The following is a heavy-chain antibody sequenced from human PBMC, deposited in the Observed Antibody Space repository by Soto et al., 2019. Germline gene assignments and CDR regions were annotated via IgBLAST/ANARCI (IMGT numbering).Heavy chain of an antibody. J-gene: IGHJ4*02. CDR3: TTAGGIAARHDY. V-gene: IGHV3-23*01. D-gene: IGHD6-6*01. CDR2: IGDSSENT. CDR1: GFTFSTYD. Sequence: GGSLRLSCAASGFTFSTYDMSWVRQAPGKGLEWVSTIGDSSENTFYADSVRGRFTISRDNSKNTLYLQMNSLKTEDTAVYYCTTAGGIAARHDYWGQGTLVTVSS.